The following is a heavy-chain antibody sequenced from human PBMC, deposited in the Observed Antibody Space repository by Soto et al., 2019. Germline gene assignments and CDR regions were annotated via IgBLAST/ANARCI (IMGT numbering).Heavy chain of an antibody. CDR2: IIPIFGTA. J-gene: IGHJ4*02. Sequence: QVQLVQSGAEVRKPGSSVKVSCKDSGGTFSRHAISWVRQAPGQGLEWMGGIIPIFGTANHAQKFQGRVTIIADESTSTVYMELSILRSEDTAMYYCARGWGYDSNDYYYAYWGQGTLVIVSS. V-gene: IGHV1-69*01. CDR1: GGTFSRHA. D-gene: IGHD3-22*01. CDR3: ARGWGYDSNDYYYAY.